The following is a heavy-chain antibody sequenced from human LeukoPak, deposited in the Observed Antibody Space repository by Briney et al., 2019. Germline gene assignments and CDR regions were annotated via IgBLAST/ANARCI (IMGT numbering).Heavy chain of an antibody. J-gene: IGHJ3*02. V-gene: IGHV1-46*01. CDR2: INPSGGST. Sequence: ASVKVSCKASGYTFTSYYMHWVRQAPGQGLEWMGIINPSGGSTSYAQKFQGRVTMTRDMSTSTVYMELSSLRSEDTAVYYCARDWGLDSGSYLYAFDIWGQGTMVTVSS. D-gene: IGHD1-26*01. CDR3: ARDWGLDSGSYLYAFDI. CDR1: GYTFTSYY.